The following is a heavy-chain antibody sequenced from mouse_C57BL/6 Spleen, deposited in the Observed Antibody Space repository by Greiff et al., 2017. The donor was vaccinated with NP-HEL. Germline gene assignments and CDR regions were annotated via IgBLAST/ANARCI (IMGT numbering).Heavy chain of an antibody. CDR1: GFSLTSYG. J-gene: IGHJ1*03. CDR3: ARNDGYYVRYFDV. Sequence: VKLMESGPGLVQPSQSLSITCTVSGFSLTSYGVHWVRQSPGKGLEWLGVIWSGGSTDYNAAFISRLSISKDNSKSQVFFKMNSLQADDTAIYYCARNDGYYVRYFDVWGTGTTVTVSS. V-gene: IGHV2-2*01. D-gene: IGHD2-3*01. CDR2: IWSGGST.